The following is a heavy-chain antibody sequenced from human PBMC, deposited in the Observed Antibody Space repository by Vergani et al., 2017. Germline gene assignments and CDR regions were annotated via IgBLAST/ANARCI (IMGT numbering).Heavy chain of an antibody. Sequence: EVQLVESGGGLVQPGGSLRLSCAASGFTFSSYRMHWVRQAPGKGLEWVANIKQDGSEKYYVDSVKGRFTISRDNAKNSLYLQMNSLRAEDTAVYYCARGPLMGMDVWGKGTTVTVSS. D-gene: IGHD5-24*01. CDR2: IKQDGSEK. CDR1: GFTFSSYR. CDR3: ARGPLMGMDV. J-gene: IGHJ6*03. V-gene: IGHV3-7*01.